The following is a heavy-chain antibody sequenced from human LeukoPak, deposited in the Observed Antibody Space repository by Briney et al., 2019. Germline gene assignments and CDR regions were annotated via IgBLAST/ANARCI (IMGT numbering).Heavy chain of an antibody. D-gene: IGHD3-22*01. J-gene: IGHJ4*02. V-gene: IGHV1-18*01. CDR3: ARDRPCYDSSGYYDSDY. CDR2: ISAYNGNT. Sequence: ASVKVSCKASGYTFISYGISWVRQAPGQGLEWMGWISAYNGNTNYAPKLQGRVTMTTDTSTSTAYMELRSLRSDDTAVYYCARDRPCYDSSGYYDSDYWGQGTLVTVSS. CDR1: GYTFISYG.